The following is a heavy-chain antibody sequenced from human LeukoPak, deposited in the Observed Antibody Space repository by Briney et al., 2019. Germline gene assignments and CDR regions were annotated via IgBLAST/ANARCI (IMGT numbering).Heavy chain of an antibody. V-gene: IGHV1-69*04. D-gene: IGHD3-10*01. CDR3: ASERGATQYFDY. CDR1: GGTFSSYA. J-gene: IGHJ4*02. CDR2: IIPMLDIQ. Sequence: SVKVSCKASGGTFSSYANTWVRQAPGQGLEWMGRIIPMLDIQNYAQKFQGRVTITADKSTSTAYMELSSLRSEDTAVYYCASERGATQYFDYWGQGTLVTVSS.